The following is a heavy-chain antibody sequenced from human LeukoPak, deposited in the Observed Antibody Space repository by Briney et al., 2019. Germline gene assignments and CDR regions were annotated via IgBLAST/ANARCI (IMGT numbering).Heavy chain of an antibody. CDR1: GYTFTGYY. J-gene: IGHJ3*02. D-gene: IGHD6-19*01. V-gene: IGHV1-2*04. CDR2: INPNSGGT. Sequence: ASVKVSCKASGYTFTGYYMHWVRQAPGQGLEWMGWINPNSGGTNYAQKFQGWVTMTRDTSISTAYMELSRLRSDDTAVYYCASSIAEAGSDAFDIWGQGTMVTVSS. CDR3: ASSIAEAGSDAFDI.